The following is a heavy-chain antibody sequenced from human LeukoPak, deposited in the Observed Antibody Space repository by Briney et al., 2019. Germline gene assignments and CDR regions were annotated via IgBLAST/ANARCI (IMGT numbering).Heavy chain of an antibody. D-gene: IGHD5-12*01. CDR1: GGSISSYY. Sequence: SETLSLTCTVSGGSISSYYWSWIRQPPGKGLEWIGYIYYSGSTNYNPSLKSRVTISVDTSKNQFSLKLSSVTAADTAVYYCAGSSGSQLFDYWGQGTLVTVSS. CDR2: IYYSGST. V-gene: IGHV4-59*01. CDR3: AGSSGSQLFDY. J-gene: IGHJ4*02.